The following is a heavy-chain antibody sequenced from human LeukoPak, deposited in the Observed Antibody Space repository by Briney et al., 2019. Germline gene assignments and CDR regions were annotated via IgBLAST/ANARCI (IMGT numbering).Heavy chain of an antibody. D-gene: IGHD3-22*01. J-gene: IGHJ3*02. CDR1: GYTFTSYA. Sequence: GASVKVSCKASGYTFTSYAMHWVRQAPGQRLEWMGWINAGNGNTKYSQKFQGRVTITRDTSASTAYMELSSLRSEDTAVYYCAREGMIVVVTHDAFDIWGQGTMVTVSS. CDR2: INAGNGNT. V-gene: IGHV1-3*01. CDR3: AREGMIVVVTHDAFDI.